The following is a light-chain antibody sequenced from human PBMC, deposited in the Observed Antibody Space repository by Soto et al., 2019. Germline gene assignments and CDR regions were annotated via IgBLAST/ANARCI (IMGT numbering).Light chain of an antibody. V-gene: IGLV2-14*03. CDR3: SSYTTYTTLVV. Sequence: QSALTQPASVSGSPGQSITISCIGTSSDVGGYNYVSWYQHHRGKVPKLMIYDVNNRPSGVSNRFSGSKSGNTASLTISGLQTEDEADYYCSSYTTYTTLVVFGGGTKLTVL. CDR1: SSDVGGYNY. CDR2: DVN. J-gene: IGLJ2*01.